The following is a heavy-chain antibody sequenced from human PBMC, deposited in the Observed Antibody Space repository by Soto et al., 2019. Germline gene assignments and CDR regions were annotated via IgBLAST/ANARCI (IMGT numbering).Heavy chain of an antibody. J-gene: IGHJ6*02. D-gene: IGHD4-17*01. CDR2: INHSGST. Sequence: SETLSLTCAVYGGSFSGYYWSWIRQPPGKGLEWIGEINHSGSTNYNPSLKSRVTISVDTSKNQFSLKLSSVTAADTAVYYCASYGGNSGVYYGMDVWGQGTTVTVSS. CDR1: GGSFSGYY. V-gene: IGHV4-34*01. CDR3: ASYGGNSGVYYGMDV.